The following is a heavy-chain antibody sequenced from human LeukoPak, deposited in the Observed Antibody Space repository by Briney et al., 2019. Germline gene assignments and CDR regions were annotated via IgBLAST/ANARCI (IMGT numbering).Heavy chain of an antibody. V-gene: IGHV4-31*03. D-gene: IGHD3-22*01. CDR2: IYNSGST. CDR1: GGSISSGGYY. J-gene: IGHJ4*02. CDR3: ARGSDYYDSSGYYPYFDY. Sequence: PSQTLSLTCTVSGGSISSGGYYWSWIRQHPGKGLEWIGYIYNSGSTYYNPSLKSRVTISVDTSKNQFSLKLSSVTAADTAVYYCARGSDYYDSSGYYPYFDYWGQGTLVTVSS.